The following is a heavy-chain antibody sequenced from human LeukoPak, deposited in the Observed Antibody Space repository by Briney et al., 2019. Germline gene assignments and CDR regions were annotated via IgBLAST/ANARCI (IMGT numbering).Heavy chain of an antibody. CDR1: GDSVSSNSGA. D-gene: IGHD1-26*01. CDR2: TYYRSQWSN. Sequence: SQTLSLTCAISGDSVSSNSGAWNWIRQSPSRGLEWLGRTYYRSQWSNDFALSVKSRISINPDASKKHFSLQLNSVTPEDTAVYYCARMVGATRSFDYWGQGALVTVSS. V-gene: IGHV6-1*01. J-gene: IGHJ4*02. CDR3: ARMVGATRSFDY.